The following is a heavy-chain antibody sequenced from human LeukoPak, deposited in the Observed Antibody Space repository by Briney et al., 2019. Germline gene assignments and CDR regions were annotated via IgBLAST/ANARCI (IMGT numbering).Heavy chain of an antibody. V-gene: IGHV1-8*02. CDR1: GYTFTGYY. J-gene: IGHJ4*02. D-gene: IGHD3-16*01. Sequence: ASVKVSCKASGYTFTGYYMHWVRQATGQGLEWMGYMNPNSGITTYAQKFQGRVTMTRNTSISTAYMELSSLRSEDTAVYYCARVPRELGGYWGQGTLVTVSS. CDR3: ARVPRELGGY. CDR2: MNPNSGIT.